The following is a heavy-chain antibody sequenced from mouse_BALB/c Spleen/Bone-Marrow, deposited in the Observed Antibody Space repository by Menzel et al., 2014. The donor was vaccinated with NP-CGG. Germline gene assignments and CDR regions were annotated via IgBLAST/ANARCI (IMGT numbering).Heavy chain of an antibody. CDR3: ARDDYRYDGWYFDV. D-gene: IGHD2-14*01. CDR1: GFTFTDYY. V-gene: IGHV7-3*02. CDR2: IRNKANGYTT. Sequence: EAHLVESGGGLVQPGGSLRLSCATSGFTFTDYYMSWVRQPPGKALEWLGFIRNKANGYTTEYSASVKGLFTISSDNSQSILYLQMNTLRAEDSATYYGARDDYRYDGWYFDVWGAGTPVTGSS. J-gene: IGHJ1*01.